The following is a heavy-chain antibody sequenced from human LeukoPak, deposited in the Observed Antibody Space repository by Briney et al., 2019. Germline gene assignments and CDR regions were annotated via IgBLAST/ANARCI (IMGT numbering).Heavy chain of an antibody. CDR3: ARESGSYLDY. CDR2: IWYDGSNK. V-gene: IGHV3-33*08. CDR1: GFIFSNYG. J-gene: IGHJ4*02. D-gene: IGHD1-26*01. Sequence: PGGSLRLSCAASGFIFSNYGMHWVRQAPGKGLEWVAVIWYDGSNKYYADSVKGRFTISRDNSKNTLYLQMNSLRAEDTAVYYCARESGSYLDYWGQGTLVTVSS.